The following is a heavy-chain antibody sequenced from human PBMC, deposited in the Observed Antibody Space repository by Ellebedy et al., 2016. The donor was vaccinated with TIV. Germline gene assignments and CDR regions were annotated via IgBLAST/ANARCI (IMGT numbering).Heavy chain of an antibody. Sequence: ASVKVSXKASRYTFTSYYMHWVRQAPGQGLEWMGIINPSGGSTSYAQKFQGRVTMTRDTSTSTVYMELSSLRSEDTAVYYCASSDSSGYYLTNWGQGTLVTVSS. CDR1: RYTFTSYY. CDR2: INPSGGST. J-gene: IGHJ4*02. CDR3: ASSDSSGYYLTN. D-gene: IGHD3-22*01. V-gene: IGHV1-46*01.